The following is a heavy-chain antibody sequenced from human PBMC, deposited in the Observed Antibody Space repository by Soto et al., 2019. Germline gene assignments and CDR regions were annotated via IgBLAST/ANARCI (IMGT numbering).Heavy chain of an antibody. CDR1: GYTFTSYD. CDR3: ARREPPSDFISTSCHLGDYYYYGMDV. CDR2: MNPNSGNT. Sequence: QVQLVQSGAEVKKPGASVKVSCKASGYTFTSYDINWVRQATGQGLEWMGWMNPNSGNTGYAQKFQGRVTMTRNTSISTAYMEPSRLRSEDTAVYYCARREPPSDFISTSCHLGDYYYYGMDVWGQGTTVTVSS. D-gene: IGHD2-2*01. V-gene: IGHV1-8*01. J-gene: IGHJ6*02.